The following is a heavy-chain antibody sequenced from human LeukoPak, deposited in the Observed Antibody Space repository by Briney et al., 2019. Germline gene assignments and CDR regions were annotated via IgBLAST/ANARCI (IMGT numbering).Heavy chain of an antibody. D-gene: IGHD6-19*01. CDR2: IKPDGSEK. CDR1: GFTFSSYA. CDR3: ARDSGVGGP. Sequence: PGGSLRLSCAASGFTFSSYAMSWVRQPPGKGLEWVAHIKPDGSEKNYVDSVKGRFTLFRDDAKNSVYLQMNSLRVEDTAVYYCARDSGVGGPWGQGIPVTVSS. V-gene: IGHV3-7*01. J-gene: IGHJ5*02.